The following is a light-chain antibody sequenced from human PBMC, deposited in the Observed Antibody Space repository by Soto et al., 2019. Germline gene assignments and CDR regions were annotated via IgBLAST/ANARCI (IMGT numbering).Light chain of an antibody. Sequence: QSALTQPASVSGSPGQSFTISCTGASSDLGAYSYISWYQQEPGKAPKLLIYDVSNRPSGVSNRFSGSKSGNTASLTISGLQAEDEADYYCLSYTVNGYLGVFGGGTKLTVL. J-gene: IGLJ2*01. CDR3: LSYTVNGYLGV. V-gene: IGLV2-14*01. CDR2: DVS. CDR1: SSDLGAYSY.